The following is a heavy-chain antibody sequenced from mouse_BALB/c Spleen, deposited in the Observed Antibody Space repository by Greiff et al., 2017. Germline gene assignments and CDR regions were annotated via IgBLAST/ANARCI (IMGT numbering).Heavy chain of an antibody. D-gene: IGHD2-1*01. V-gene: IGHV1-54*01. J-gene: IGHJ4*01. Sequence: QVQLQQSGAELVRPGTSVKVSCKASGYAFTNYLIEWVKQRPGQGLEWIGVINPGSGGTNYNEKFKGKATLTADKSSSTAYMQLSSLTSDDSAVYFCAGYYGNYYAMDYWGQGTSVTVSS. CDR2: INPGSGGT. CDR1: GYAFTNYL. CDR3: AGYYGNYYAMDY.